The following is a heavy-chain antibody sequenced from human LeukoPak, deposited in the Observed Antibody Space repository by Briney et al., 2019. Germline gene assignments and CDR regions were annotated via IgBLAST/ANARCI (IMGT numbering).Heavy chain of an antibody. Sequence: GGSLRLSCAASGFTFSSYGMHWVRQAPGKGLEWVAVISYDDGSHKYYADSVKGRFTISRDNSKNTLYLQMNSLRVEDTAVYYCARKQAVGATTGALEYWGQGTLVTVSS. V-gene: IGHV3-30*03. CDR3: ARKQAVGATTGALEY. D-gene: IGHD1-26*01. J-gene: IGHJ4*02. CDR2: ISYDDGSHK. CDR1: GFTFSSYG.